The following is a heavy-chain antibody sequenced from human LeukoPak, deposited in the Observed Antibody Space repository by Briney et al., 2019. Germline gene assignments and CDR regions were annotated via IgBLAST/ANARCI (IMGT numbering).Heavy chain of an antibody. CDR1: GFTLSSYA. V-gene: IGHV3-23*01. CDR3: AKAPVTTCSGAYCYPFDY. J-gene: IGHJ4*02. CDR2: ISVSGNT. Sequence: PGGSLRLSCAASGFTLSSYAMSWVRQGPGKGLEWVSAISVSGNTYHADSVKGRFTTSRDSYKNTLYLQMNSLRAEDAAVYYCAKAPVTTCSGAYCYPFDYWGQGTLVTVSS. D-gene: IGHD2-15*01.